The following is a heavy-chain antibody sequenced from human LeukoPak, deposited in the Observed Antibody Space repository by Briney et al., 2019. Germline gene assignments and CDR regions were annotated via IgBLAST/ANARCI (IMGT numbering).Heavy chain of an antibody. CDR2: INPSGGST. V-gene: IGHV1-46*01. CDR1: GYTFTSYY. CDR3: ARDGYCSSTSCYDYMDV. J-gene: IGHJ6*03. Sequence: EASVKVSCKASGYTFTSYYMHWVRQAPGQGLEWMGIINPSGGSTSYAQKFQGRVTMTRDTSTSTVYMELSSLRSEDTAVYYCARDGYCSSTSCYDYMDVWGKGTTVTISS. D-gene: IGHD2-2*01.